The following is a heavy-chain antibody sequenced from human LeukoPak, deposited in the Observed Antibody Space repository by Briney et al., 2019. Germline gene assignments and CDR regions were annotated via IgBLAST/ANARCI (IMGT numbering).Heavy chain of an antibody. D-gene: IGHD3-10*01. CDR3: AKSNGYGLVDI. V-gene: IGHV4-59*12. J-gene: IGHJ3*02. CDR1: GGSISSYY. CDR2: IYYSGST. Sequence: PSETLSLTCTVSGGSISSYYWSWIRQPPGKGLEWIGYIYYSGSTYYSPSLKSRVTISLDTSRNQFSLKLNSVTAADTAVYYCAKSNGYGLVDIWGQGAMVTVSS.